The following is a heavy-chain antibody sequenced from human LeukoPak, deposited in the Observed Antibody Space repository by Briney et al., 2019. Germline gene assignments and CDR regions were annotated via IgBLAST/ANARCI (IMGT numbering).Heavy chain of an antibody. CDR1: GFTFSSYS. J-gene: IGHJ6*02. CDR2: ISSSSSYI. Sequence: GGSLRLSCAASGFTFSSYSMNWVRQAPGKGLEWVSSISSSSSYIYYADSVKGRFTISRDNAKNSLYLQMNSLRAEDTAVYYCARDAQYYYDSSGYYYYYYGMTSGAKGPRSPSP. CDR3: ARDAQYYYDSSGYYYYYYGMTS. D-gene: IGHD3-22*01. V-gene: IGHV3-21*01.